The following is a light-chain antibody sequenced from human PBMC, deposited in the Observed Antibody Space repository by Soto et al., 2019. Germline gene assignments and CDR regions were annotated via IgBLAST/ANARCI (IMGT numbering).Light chain of an antibody. CDR3: QQRSNWPPT. CDR1: QSVSSN. Sequence: EIVMPQSTATLSVSPGERATLSCRASQSVSSNLAWYQQKPGQSPRLLIYDASNRATGIPARFSGSGSGTDFTLTISSLEPEDFAVYYCQQRSNWPPTFGQGTRLEIK. J-gene: IGKJ5*01. CDR2: DAS. V-gene: IGKV3-11*01.